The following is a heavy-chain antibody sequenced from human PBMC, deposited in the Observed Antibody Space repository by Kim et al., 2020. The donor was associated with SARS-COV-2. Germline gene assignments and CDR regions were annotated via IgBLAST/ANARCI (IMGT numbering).Heavy chain of an antibody. CDR2: IWYDGSNK. Sequence: GGSLRLSCAASGFTFSSYGMHWVRQAPGKGLEWVAVIWYDGSNKYYADSVKGRFTISRDNSKNTLYLQMNSLRAEDTAVYYCAKAWRDYYDSSGYYDYWGQGTLVTVSS. CDR1: GFTFSSYG. CDR3: AKAWRDYYDSSGYYDY. D-gene: IGHD3-22*01. V-gene: IGHV3-33*06. J-gene: IGHJ4*02.